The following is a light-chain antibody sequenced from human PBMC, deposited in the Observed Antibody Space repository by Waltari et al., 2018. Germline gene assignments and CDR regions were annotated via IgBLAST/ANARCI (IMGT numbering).Light chain of an antibody. V-gene: IGKV3-20*01. CDR3: QQYGSSVLYT. CDR1: QSLTKRY. J-gene: IGKJ2*01. CDR2: GAS. Sequence: VFTPSPGTLSLSPGARATLSCRASQSLTKRYLAWYQQKPGQAPRLLIYGASSRAAGIPDRFSGSGSGTDFTLTISRLEPEDFAVYYCQQYGSSVLYTFGQGTKLEIK.